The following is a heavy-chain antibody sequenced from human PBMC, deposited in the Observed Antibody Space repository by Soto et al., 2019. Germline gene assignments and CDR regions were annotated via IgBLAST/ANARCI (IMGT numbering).Heavy chain of an antibody. CDR2: IIPIFGTA. J-gene: IGHJ4*02. Sequence: SVKVSCKASGGTFSSYAISWVRQAPGQGLEWMGGIIPIFGTANYAQKFQGRVTITADESTSTAYMELSSLRSEDTAVYYCVTYPNFLQPDFWSGYYFGYWGQGTLVTASS. D-gene: IGHD3-3*01. CDR1: GGTFSSYA. CDR3: VTYPNFLQPDFWSGYYFGY. V-gene: IGHV1-69*13.